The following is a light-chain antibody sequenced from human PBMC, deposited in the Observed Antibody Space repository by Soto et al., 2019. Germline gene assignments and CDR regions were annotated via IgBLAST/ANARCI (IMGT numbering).Light chain of an antibody. CDR1: QSIRSY. J-gene: IGKJ4*01. Sequence: DIQMTQSPSSLSASVEDRVTITCRASQSIRSYLNWYQQKPGKAPKLLIYAASSLQSGVPSRFSGNASGTDFTLAISSLQPEDFATYYCQQSYAIPLTFGGGTKVEIK. CDR3: QQSYAIPLT. CDR2: AAS. V-gene: IGKV1-39*01.